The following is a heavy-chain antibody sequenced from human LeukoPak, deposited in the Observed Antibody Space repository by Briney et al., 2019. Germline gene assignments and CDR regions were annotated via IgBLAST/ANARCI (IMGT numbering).Heavy chain of an antibody. Sequence: GGSLRLSCAASGFTVSSNYMSWVRQAPGKGLEWVSVIYSGGSTYYADSVKGRFTISRDNSKNTLYLQMNSLRAEDTAVYYCAKEGISYYDFWSGYYRYYYYGMDVWGQGTTVTVSS. CDR1: GFTVSSNY. CDR3: AKEGISYYDFWSGYYRYYYYGMDV. D-gene: IGHD3-3*01. V-gene: IGHV3-66*02. J-gene: IGHJ6*02. CDR2: IYSGGST.